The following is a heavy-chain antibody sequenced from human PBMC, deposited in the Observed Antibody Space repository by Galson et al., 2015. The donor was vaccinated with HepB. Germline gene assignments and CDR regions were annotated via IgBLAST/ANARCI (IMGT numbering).Heavy chain of an antibody. D-gene: IGHD3-3*01. CDR2: ISSGGRHK. Sequence: SLRLSCAASGFTFSSYGMHWVRQAPGKGLEWVAVISSGGRHKYYADSVKGRFTIPRDNSKNSLYLQMNSLRAEDTAVYYCAKGFRSRVMHVWGQGTTVAVFS. V-gene: IGHV3-30*18. J-gene: IGHJ6*02. CDR1: GFTFSSYG. CDR3: AKGFRSRVMHV.